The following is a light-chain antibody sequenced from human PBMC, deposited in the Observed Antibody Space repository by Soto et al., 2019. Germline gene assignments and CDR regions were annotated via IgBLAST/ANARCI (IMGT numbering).Light chain of an antibody. CDR2: GAS. J-gene: IGKJ1*01. CDR1: RSVSTN. CDR3: QQYSHWRT. Sequence: EILMTQSPATLSVSPGERATLSCRASRSVSTNLAWYQQRPGQAPRLLIYGASTRATGIPARFSGSGSGTEFTLTISSLQSEDFAVYYCQQYSHWRTFGQGTKVEIK. V-gene: IGKV3-15*01.